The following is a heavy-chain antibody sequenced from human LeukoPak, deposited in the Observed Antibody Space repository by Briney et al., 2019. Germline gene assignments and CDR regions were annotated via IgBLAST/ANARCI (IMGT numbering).Heavy chain of an antibody. CDR3: ATIPQRPEFFGYGDYVDY. V-gene: IGHV1-24*01. CDR1: GYTLTELS. Sequence: GASVKVSCKVSGYTLTELSMHWVRQAPGKGLEWMGGFDPEDGETIYAQKFQGRVTMTEDTSTDTAYMELSSLRSEDAAVYYCATIPQRPEFFGYGDYVDYWGQGTLVTVSS. J-gene: IGHJ4*02. D-gene: IGHD4-17*01. CDR2: FDPEDGET.